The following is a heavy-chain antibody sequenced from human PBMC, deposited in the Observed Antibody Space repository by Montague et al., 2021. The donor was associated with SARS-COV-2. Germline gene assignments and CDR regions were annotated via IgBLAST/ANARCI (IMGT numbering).Heavy chain of an antibody. Sequence: SLRLSCAASGFTFTTHWMNWVRQAPGKGLEWVANINEDGSQKYYIDSVKGRFTISRDNARNSLFPQMTGLRAEDTAVYYCTALRRTDPFDYWGQGNLVTVSS. CDR1: GFTFTTHW. J-gene: IGHJ4*02. D-gene: IGHD2-21*02. V-gene: IGHV3-7*01. CDR3: TALRRTDPFDY. CDR2: INEDGSQK.